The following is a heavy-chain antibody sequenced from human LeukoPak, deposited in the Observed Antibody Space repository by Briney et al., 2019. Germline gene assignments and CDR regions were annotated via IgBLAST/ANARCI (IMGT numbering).Heavy chain of an antibody. CDR1: GFSFNSYA. CDR3: AKEVAAAGNPELIDH. V-gene: IGHV3-23*01. Sequence: GESLRRSCAASGFSFNSYAMSWVRQAPGKGLEWVSAIRDSGTTTYYADSVKGRFTISRDNSKNTVFLQMNSPRAEDTAIYYCAKEVAAAGNPELIDHWGQGTLVTVSS. J-gene: IGHJ4*02. D-gene: IGHD6-13*01. CDR2: IRDSGTTT.